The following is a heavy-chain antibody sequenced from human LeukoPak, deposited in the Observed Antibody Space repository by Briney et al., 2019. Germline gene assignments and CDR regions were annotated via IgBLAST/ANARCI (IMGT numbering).Heavy chain of an antibody. Sequence: GASVKVSCKASGYTFTSYGISWVRQARGQGLEWIGWISGYNGNTNNAQKFQGWVTMTRDTSISTAYMELSRLRSDDTAVYYCARGATAGRFSLRPSGAYYMDVWGKGTTVTVSS. CDR3: ARGATAGRFSLRPSGAYYMDV. J-gene: IGHJ6*03. D-gene: IGHD6-13*01. CDR2: ISGYNGNT. CDR1: GYTFTSYG. V-gene: IGHV1-18*01.